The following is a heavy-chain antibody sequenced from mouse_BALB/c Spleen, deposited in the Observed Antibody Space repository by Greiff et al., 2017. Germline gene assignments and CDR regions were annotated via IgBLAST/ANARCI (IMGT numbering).Heavy chain of an antibody. Sequence: EVMLVESGGGLVKPGGSLKLSCAASGFAFSSYDMSWVRQTPEKRLEWVAYISSGGGSIYYPDTVKGRFTISRDNAKNTLYLQMSSLKSEDTAMYYCARPLRYYAMDYWGQGTSVTVSS. CDR2: ISSGGGSI. CDR3: ARPLRYYAMDY. J-gene: IGHJ4*01. V-gene: IGHV5-12-1*01. CDR1: GFAFSSYD. D-gene: IGHD2-12*01.